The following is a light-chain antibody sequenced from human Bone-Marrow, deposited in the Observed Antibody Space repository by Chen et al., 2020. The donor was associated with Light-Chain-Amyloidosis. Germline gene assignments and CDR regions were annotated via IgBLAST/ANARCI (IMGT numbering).Light chain of an antibody. J-gene: IGLJ3*02. CDR1: NIGSTS. CDR2: DDS. CDR3: QVWDRSSDRPV. Sequence: SYVLTQPSSVSVAPGQTATIACGGNNIGSTSVHWYKQTPGQAPLLVVYDDSDRPSGIPERSSGSNSGNTATLTISRVEAGDEADYYCQVWDRSSDRPVFGGGTKLTVL. V-gene: IGLV3-21*02.